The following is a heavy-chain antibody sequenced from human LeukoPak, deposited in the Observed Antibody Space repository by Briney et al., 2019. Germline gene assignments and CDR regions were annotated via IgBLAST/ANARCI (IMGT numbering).Heavy chain of an antibody. D-gene: IGHD3-10*01. CDR3: ARVLAVRGVPSGLGY. Sequence: ASVKVSCKASGYTFTSYAMNWVRQAPGQGLEWMGWINTNTGNPTYAQGFTGRFVFSLDTSVSTAYLQISSLKAEDTAVYYCARVLAVRGVPSGLGYWGQGTLVTVSS. J-gene: IGHJ4*02. CDR1: GYTFTSYA. CDR2: INTNTGNP. V-gene: IGHV7-4-1*02.